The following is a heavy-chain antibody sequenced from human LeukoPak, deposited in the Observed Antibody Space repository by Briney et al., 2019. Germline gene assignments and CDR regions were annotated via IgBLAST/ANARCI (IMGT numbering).Heavy chain of an antibody. CDR2: ITPSGGST. CDR1: GYTFTSYY. D-gene: IGHD5-12*01. CDR3: ARGGSGGKDWFDP. Sequence: GASVKVSCKASGYTFTSYYMHWVRQAPGQGLEWMGIITPSGGSTSYAQKFRGRVSRTTDTSTSTVYMELSSLRSEDTAVYYCARGGSGGKDWFDPWGQGTLVTVSS. V-gene: IGHV1-46*01. J-gene: IGHJ5*02.